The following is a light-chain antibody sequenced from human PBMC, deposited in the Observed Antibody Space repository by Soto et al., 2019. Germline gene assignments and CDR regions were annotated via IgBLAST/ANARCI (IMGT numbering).Light chain of an antibody. CDR3: QQYGSSPYT. J-gene: IGKJ2*01. V-gene: IGKV3-20*01. Sequence: PGERATLSCRASQRVSSSYLAWYQQKPGQAPRLLIYDASFRTTGIPDRFSGSGSGTDFTLTISRLEPEDFAVYYCQQYGSSPYTFGLGTKLEIK. CDR2: DAS. CDR1: QRVSSSY.